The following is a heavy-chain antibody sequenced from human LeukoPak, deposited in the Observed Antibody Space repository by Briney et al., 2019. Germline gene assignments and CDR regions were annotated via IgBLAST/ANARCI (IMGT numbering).Heavy chain of an antibody. Sequence: GGSLRLSCAASGFTFSSYWMSWVRQAPGKGLEWVANIKQDGSEKYYVDSVKGRFTISRDNAKNSLYLQMNSLRAEDTAVYYCASLAEPARFDIWGQGTMVTVSS. J-gene: IGHJ3*02. D-gene: IGHD1-14*01. CDR2: IKQDGSEK. CDR3: ASLAEPARFDI. CDR1: GFTFSSYW. V-gene: IGHV3-7*01.